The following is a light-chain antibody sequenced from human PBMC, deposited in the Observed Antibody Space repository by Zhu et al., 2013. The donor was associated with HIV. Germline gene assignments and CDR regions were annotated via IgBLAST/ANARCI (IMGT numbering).Light chain of an antibody. V-gene: IGKV4-1*01. CDR3: QQYNSRPYT. J-gene: IGKJ2*01. Sequence: DIVMTQSPDSLAVSLGERATINCKPSQSVLYSVNNNNYLAWYQQNPGQPPKLLIYWASTRESGVPDRFSGSGSGTEFTLTISNVRPDDFATYYCQQYNSRPYTFGQGTKVDIK. CDR2: WAS. CDR1: QSVLYSVNNNNY.